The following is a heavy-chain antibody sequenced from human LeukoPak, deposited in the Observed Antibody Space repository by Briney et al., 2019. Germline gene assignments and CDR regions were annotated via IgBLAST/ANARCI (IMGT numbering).Heavy chain of an antibody. CDR1: GGSFSGYY. V-gene: IGHV4-34*01. J-gene: IGHJ4*02. CDR2: INHSGST. CDR3: ARSLRRYRPIDY. Sequence: PSETLSLTCAVYGGSFSGYYWSWIRQPPGKGLEWIGEINHSGSTNYNPSLKSRVTISVDTSKNQFSLKLSSVTAADTAVYYCARSLRRYRPIDYWGQGTLVTVSS. D-gene: IGHD4-23*01.